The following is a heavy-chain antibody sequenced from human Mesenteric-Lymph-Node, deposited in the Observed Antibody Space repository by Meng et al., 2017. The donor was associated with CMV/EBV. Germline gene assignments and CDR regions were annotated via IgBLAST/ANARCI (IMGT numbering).Heavy chain of an antibody. D-gene: IGHD2-2*01. CDR3: ARDVGGGYCSGTSCPWGYLDY. V-gene: IGHV3-30*04. Sequence: GGFLRLSCAASGFAFSSYAMHWVRQAPGKGLEWVALISYDGRDANYADSVKGRFTISRDNSKHTLYVQMHSLRAEDTAVYYCARDVGGGYCSGTSCPWGYLDYWGQGTLVTVSS. J-gene: IGHJ4*02. CDR2: ISYDGRDA. CDR1: GFAFSSYA.